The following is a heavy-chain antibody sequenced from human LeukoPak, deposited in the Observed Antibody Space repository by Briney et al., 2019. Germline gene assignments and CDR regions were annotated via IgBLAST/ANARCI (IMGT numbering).Heavy chain of an antibody. CDR2: IYSSGST. V-gene: IGHV4-4*07. CDR1: GGSISSNY. J-gene: IGHJ4*02. CDR3: ATHYAGSPSNHFDY. D-gene: IGHD3-10*01. Sequence: SETLSLTCTVSGGSISSNYWSWIRQPAGKGLEWIGRIYSSGSTNYNPSLKSRVSMSVDTSKNQFSLKLSSVTAADTAIYFCATHYAGSPSNHFDYWGQGTLVTVSS.